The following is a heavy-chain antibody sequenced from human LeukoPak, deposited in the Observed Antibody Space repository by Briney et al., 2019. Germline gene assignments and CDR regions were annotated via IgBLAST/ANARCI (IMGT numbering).Heavy chain of an antibody. J-gene: IGHJ4*02. D-gene: IGHD5-18*01. Sequence: SETLSLTCTVSGGSISSYYWSWVRQPPGKGLEWIGYIYYSGRTNYNPSLKSRVTISVDTSKDQFSLKLRSVTAADTAVYYCARVVWGYSYGYYFDYWGQGTLVTVS. CDR1: GGSISSYY. V-gene: IGHV4-59*01. CDR3: ARVVWGYSYGYYFDY. CDR2: IYYSGRT.